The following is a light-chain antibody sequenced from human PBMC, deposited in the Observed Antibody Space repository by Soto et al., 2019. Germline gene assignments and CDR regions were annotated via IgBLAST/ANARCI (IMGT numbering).Light chain of an antibody. CDR2: EVS. V-gene: IGLV2-8*01. Sequence: QSALTQPPSASGSPGQSVTISCTGTSSDVGAYKYVSWYQQYPGKAPKLMIDEVSRRPSGVPDRFSGSKSGNTASLTVSGLQAEDEADYYCTSYAGSNIWVFGGGTKLTVL. J-gene: IGLJ3*02. CDR1: SSDVGAYKY. CDR3: TSYAGSNIWV.